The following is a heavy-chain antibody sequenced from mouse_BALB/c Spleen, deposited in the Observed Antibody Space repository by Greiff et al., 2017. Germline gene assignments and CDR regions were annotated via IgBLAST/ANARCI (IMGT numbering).Heavy chain of an antibody. D-gene: IGHD2-4*01. V-gene: IGHV5-17*02. J-gene: IGHJ2*01. Sequence: DVMLVESGGGLVQPGGSRKLSCAASGFTFSSFGMHWVRQAPEKGLEWVAYISSGSSTIYYADTVKGRFTISRDKPKNTLFLQMTSLRSEDTAMLFCARSGHQDYDRHYFDYWGQGTTLTVSS. CDR3: ARSGHQDYDRHYFDY. CDR1: GFTFSSFG. CDR2: ISSGSSTI.